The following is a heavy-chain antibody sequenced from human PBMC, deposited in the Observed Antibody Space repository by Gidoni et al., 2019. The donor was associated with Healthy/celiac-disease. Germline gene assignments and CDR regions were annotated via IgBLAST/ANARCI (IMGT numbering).Heavy chain of an antibody. Sequence: CTVSGYSISRGYYWGWIRQPPGKGLEWIGSIYHSGSTYYNPSLKSRVTISVDTSKNQFSLKLSSVTAADTAVYYCARDSSGWNWGIDYWGQGTLVTVSS. CDR2: IYHSGST. CDR3: ARDSSGWNWGIDY. D-gene: IGHD6-19*01. J-gene: IGHJ4*02. CDR1: GYSISRGYY. V-gene: IGHV4-38-2*02.